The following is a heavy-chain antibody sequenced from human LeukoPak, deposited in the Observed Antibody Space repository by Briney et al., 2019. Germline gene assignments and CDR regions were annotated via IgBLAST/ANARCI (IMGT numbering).Heavy chain of an antibody. CDR1: GGSFSGYY. CDR2: INHSGST. Sequence: PSETLSLTCAVYGGSFSGYYWSWIRQPPGKGLEWIGEINHSGSTNYNPSLKSRVTISVDTSKNQFSLKLSSVTAADTAVYYCARPNNWNDVGDAFDIWGQGTMVTVSS. V-gene: IGHV4-34*01. CDR3: ARPNNWNDVGDAFDI. D-gene: IGHD1-20*01. J-gene: IGHJ3*02.